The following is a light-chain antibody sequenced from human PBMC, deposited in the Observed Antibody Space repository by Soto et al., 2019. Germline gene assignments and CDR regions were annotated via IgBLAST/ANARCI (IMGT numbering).Light chain of an antibody. CDR2: GAS. J-gene: IGKJ4*01. CDR3: QQNYNTPLT. V-gene: IGKV1-39*01. CDR1: QSISNY. Sequence: DIQMTQSPSSLSASVGDRVTITCRASQSISNYLNWYQQKPGKAPSLLIFGASSLHTGVPSRFSGSGSGTDFTLTINSLQPEDFATYYCQQNYNTPLTFGGGTKVDIK.